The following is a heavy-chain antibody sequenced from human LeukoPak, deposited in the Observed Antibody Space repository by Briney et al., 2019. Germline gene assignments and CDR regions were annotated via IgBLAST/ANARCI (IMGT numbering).Heavy chain of an antibody. D-gene: IGHD5-12*01. Sequence: PGGSLRLSCAASGFTFSSYSMYWVRQAPGKGLEWVSSISSSSSYIYYADSVKGRFTISRDNAKYSLYLQMNSLRAEDTAVYYCARDRGWLRLNDYWGQGTLVTVSS. CDR3: ARDRGWLRLNDY. CDR1: GFTFSSYS. V-gene: IGHV3-21*01. CDR2: ISSSSSYI. J-gene: IGHJ4*02.